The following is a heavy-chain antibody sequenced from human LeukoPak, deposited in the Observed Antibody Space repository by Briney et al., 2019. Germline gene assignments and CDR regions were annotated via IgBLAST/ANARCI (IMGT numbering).Heavy chain of an antibody. CDR1: ALTFSSSA. J-gene: IGHJ5*01. CDR3: AATDFVYSGTYYDRPLGGFDS. V-gene: IGHV1-58*01. Sequence: SVKVSCKASALTFSSSALQWVRQARGQRPEWLGWIVFGSGNTDYAQTFKGRITITRDKSTSTAYMELSSLRSEDTAVYYCAATDFVYSGTYYDRPLGGFDSWGQGTLVTVSS. CDR2: IVFGSGNT. D-gene: IGHD1-26*01.